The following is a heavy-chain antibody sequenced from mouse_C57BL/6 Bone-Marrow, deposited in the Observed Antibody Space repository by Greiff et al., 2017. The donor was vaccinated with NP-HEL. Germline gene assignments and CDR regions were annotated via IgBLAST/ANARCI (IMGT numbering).Heavy chain of an antibody. D-gene: IGHD2-3*01. CDR2: INPDSSTI. CDR3: ARHGYDGYWGAMDY. CDR1: GIDFSRYW. Sequence: EVKLQESGGGLVQPGGSLKLSCAASGIDFSRYWMSWVRRAPGKGLEWIGEINPDSSTINYAPSLKDKFIISRDNAKNTLYLQMSKVRSEDTALYYCARHGYDGYWGAMDYWGQGTSVTVSS. V-gene: IGHV4-1*01. J-gene: IGHJ4*01.